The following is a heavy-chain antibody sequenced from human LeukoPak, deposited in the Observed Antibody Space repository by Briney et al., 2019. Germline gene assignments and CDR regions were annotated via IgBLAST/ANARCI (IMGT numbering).Heavy chain of an antibody. CDR2: IYPGDSDT. V-gene: IGHV5-51*01. CDR3: ARQRGATMVRGAFHGYFDY. D-gene: IGHD3-10*01. J-gene: IGHJ4*02. Sequence: GESLKISCKGSGYSFTSYWIGWVRQMPGKGLEWMGIIYPGDSDTRYSPSFQGQVTISADKSISTAYLQWSSLKASDTAMYYCARQRGATMVRGAFHGYFDYWGQGTLVTVSS. CDR1: GYSFTSYW.